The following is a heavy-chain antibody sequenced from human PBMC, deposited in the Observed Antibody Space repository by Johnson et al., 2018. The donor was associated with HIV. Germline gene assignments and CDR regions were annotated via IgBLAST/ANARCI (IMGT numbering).Heavy chain of an antibody. CDR1: GFTFSSYA. D-gene: IGHD5-18*01. Sequence: QVQLVESGGGVVQHGRSLRLSCAASGFTFSSYAMHWVRQAPGKGLEWVAVISYDGRNKYYAASVQGRFTISRANSKNTLYLQMNSLRAEATAVYYCARVTHIQLWANDAFDIWGQGTMVTVSS. CDR2: ISYDGRNK. CDR3: ARVTHIQLWANDAFDI. J-gene: IGHJ3*02. V-gene: IGHV3-30-3*01.